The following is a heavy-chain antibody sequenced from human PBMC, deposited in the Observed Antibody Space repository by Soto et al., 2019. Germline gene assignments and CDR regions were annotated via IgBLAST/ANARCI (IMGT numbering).Heavy chain of an antibody. Sequence: QVQLVQSGAEVKKPGSSVKVSCKASGGTFSSYAISWVRQAPGQGLEWMGGIIPISETTNYAQKFQGRVTITADESKSTDYMELSNLRSEDTAVYYCARSQGSSTSLETYYYYYYGMDVWGQGTTVTVSS. V-gene: IGHV1-69*01. CDR1: GGTFSSYA. D-gene: IGHD2-2*01. CDR2: IIPISETT. CDR3: ARSQGSSTSLETYYYYYYGMDV. J-gene: IGHJ6*02.